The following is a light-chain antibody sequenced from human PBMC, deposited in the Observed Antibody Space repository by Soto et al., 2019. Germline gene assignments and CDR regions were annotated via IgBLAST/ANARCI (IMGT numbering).Light chain of an antibody. CDR3: CSHAGSYTYV. J-gene: IGLJ1*01. Sequence: QSVPTQPRSVSGSPGQSLTISCTGTSSNVGGYNYVSWYQQYPGKVPKLMIYDVTKRPSGVPDRFSGSKSGNTASLTISGLQAEDEADYYCCSHAGSYTYVFGTGTKVTVL. CDR1: SSNVGGYNY. CDR2: DVT. V-gene: IGLV2-11*01.